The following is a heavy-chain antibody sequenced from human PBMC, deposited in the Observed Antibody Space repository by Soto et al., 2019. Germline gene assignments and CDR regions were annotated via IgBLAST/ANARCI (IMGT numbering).Heavy chain of an antibody. J-gene: IGHJ4*02. Sequence: QVQMVQSGAEVKNPGASVKVSCKASGHTFTGHHMHWVRQAPGQGLEWMGLIDLDIGDTKYAQKFQGRVTSTSDTSITTSYMELLGLRSDDTSVYYCALAPTGTAGVDYWGQGTLVTVSS. CDR3: ALAPTGTAGVDY. CDR1: GHTFTGHH. CDR2: IDLDIGDT. D-gene: IGHD2-21*02. V-gene: IGHV1-2*02.